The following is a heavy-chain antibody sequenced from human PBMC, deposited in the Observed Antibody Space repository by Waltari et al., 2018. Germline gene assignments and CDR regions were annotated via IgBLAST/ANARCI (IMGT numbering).Heavy chain of an antibody. Sequence: QMQLQQWGAGLLKPSETLSLTCAVYGGSFSGYYWSWIRQPPGKGLEWIGEINHSGSTNYNPSLKSRVTISVDTSKNQFSLKLSSVTAADTAVYYCARGRGSSSSKWYFDLWGRGTLVTVSS. CDR1: GGSFSGYY. CDR3: ARGRGSSSSKWYFDL. CDR2: INHSGST. V-gene: IGHV4-34*01. D-gene: IGHD6-6*01. J-gene: IGHJ2*01.